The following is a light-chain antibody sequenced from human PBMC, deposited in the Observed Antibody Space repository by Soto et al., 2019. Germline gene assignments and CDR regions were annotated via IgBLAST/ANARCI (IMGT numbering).Light chain of an antibody. Sequence: ETVLTQSPGTVSLSPGERATLSCTTSQNVRSDYLAWYQQKPGQAPRLLIYGIFNRATGIPDRFSGSGSGTDFTLTISGLEPEDSAVYYCQHYDGSPRTFGPVNKVEI. CDR3: QHYDGSPRT. CDR2: GIF. J-gene: IGKJ2*01. V-gene: IGKV3-20*01. CDR1: QNVRSDY.